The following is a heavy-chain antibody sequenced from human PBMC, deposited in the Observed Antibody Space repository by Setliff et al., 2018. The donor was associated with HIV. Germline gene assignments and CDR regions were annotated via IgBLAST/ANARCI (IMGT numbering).Heavy chain of an antibody. Sequence: SETLSLTCTVSGGSISTYYWSCIRQPPGKRLEWIGSIYFTGSSDNNPSLKSRVTLSVDTSKHQFSLKLSSVTAADTAVYYCARVQMAYAAFDVWGQGTMVTVSS. J-gene: IGHJ3*01. CDR2: IYFTGSS. V-gene: IGHV4-59*01. CDR3: ARVQMAYAAFDV. CDR1: GGSISTYY. D-gene: IGHD4-17*01.